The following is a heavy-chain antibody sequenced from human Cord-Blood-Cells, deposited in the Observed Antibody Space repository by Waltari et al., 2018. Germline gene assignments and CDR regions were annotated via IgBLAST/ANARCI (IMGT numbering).Heavy chain of an antibody. CDR2: IYYSGST. CDR1: RGSISSSSYY. Sequence: QLQLQESGPGLVKPSETLSLTCTVSRGSISSSSYYWGWIRQPPGKGLEWIGSIYYSGSTYYNPSLKSRVTISVDTSKNQFSLKLSSVTAADTAVYYCARGSASDMDVWGKGTTVTVSS. CDR3: ARGSASDMDV. V-gene: IGHV4-39*01. J-gene: IGHJ6*03.